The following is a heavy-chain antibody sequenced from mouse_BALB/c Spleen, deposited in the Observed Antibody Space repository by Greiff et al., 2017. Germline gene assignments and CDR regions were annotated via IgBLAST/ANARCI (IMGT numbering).Heavy chain of an antibody. J-gene: IGHJ4*01. Sequence: QVQLKESGPELVKPGASVKISCKASGYAFSSSWMNWVKQRPGQGLEWIGRIYPGDGDTNYNGKFKGKATLTADKSSSTAYMQLSSLTSVDSAVYFCVFDGYPYYAMDYWGQGTSVTVSS. CDR3: VFDGYPYYAMDY. CDR2: IYPGDGDT. CDR1: GYAFSSSW. V-gene: IGHV1-82*01. D-gene: IGHD2-3*01.